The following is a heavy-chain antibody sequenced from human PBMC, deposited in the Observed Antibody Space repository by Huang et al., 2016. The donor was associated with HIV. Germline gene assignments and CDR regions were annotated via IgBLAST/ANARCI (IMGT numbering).Heavy chain of an antibody. CDR1: GGPFSTHY. CDR2: IKYNGHA. D-gene: IGHD1-1*01. V-gene: IGHV4-34*01. CDR3: ARGRDTTEMDTVDDALDV. Sequence: QVRLHQWGGGLVRPSETLSRTCAVYGGPFSTHYWRWIRQSPGKGLEWIAEIKYNGHANFNPSLRRRVSISVETSKNQFSLNVTSVTAADTAIYYCARGRDTTEMDTVDDALDVWDQGTLVIVSS. J-gene: IGHJ3*01.